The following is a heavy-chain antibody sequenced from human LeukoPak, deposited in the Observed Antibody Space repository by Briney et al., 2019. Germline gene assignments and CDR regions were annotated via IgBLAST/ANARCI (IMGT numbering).Heavy chain of an antibody. CDR3: ARGVSGWPYYPDF. CDR2: ITGSGGDS. J-gene: IGHJ4*02. CDR1: GFTFDSYT. V-gene: IGHV3-23*01. Sequence: GGSLRLSCAASGFTFDSYTMVWVRQAPGSGLEWVSAITGSGGDSYHADSVKGRFTVSRDNSKNTLFLQINSLRVEDTALYYCARGVSGWPYYPDFWGQGTLVTVSS. D-gene: IGHD6-25*01.